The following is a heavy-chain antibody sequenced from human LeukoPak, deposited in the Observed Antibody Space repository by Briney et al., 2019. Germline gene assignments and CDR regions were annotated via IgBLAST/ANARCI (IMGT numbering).Heavy chain of an antibody. CDR2: IKQDGSEK. V-gene: IGHV3-7*03. D-gene: IGHD3-9*01. J-gene: IGHJ6*02. Sequence: PGGSLRLSCAASGFTFGSYWMSWVRQAPGKGLEWVANIKQDGSEKYYVDSVKGRFTISRDNAKNSLYLQMNSLRAEDTAVYYCARVAPYYDILTGFYYYYGMDVWGQGTTVTVSS. CDR3: ARVAPYYDILTGFYYYYGMDV. CDR1: GFTFGSYW.